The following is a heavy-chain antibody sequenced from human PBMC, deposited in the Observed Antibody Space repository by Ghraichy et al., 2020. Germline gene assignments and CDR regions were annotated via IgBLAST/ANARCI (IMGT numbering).Heavy chain of an antibody. CDR2: ISTSSSNI. Sequence: GGSLRLSCAASGFSFSSYSMNWVRQAPGKGLEWISSISTSSSNIYYADSLKGRLTISRDNAKNSLYLQMNSLRAEDTAVYFCARDLTQDDDYVKYYYLMDVWGQGTTVTVSS. CDR1: GFSFSSYS. D-gene: IGHD3-16*01. J-gene: IGHJ6*02. V-gene: IGHV3-21*01. CDR3: ARDLTQDDDYVKYYYLMDV.